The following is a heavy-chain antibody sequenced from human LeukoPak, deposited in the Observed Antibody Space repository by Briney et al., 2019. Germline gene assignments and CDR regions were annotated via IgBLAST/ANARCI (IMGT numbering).Heavy chain of an antibody. CDR3: ARDRNYYGSGSYYFLHGMDV. D-gene: IGHD3-10*01. CDR1: GGSISRNY. CDR2: IYYSGST. V-gene: IGHV4-59*01. J-gene: IGHJ6*02. Sequence: SETLSLTCTVSGGSISRNYWSWIRQPPGKGLEWIGYIYYSGSTNYNPSLKSRVTISVDTSKNQFSLKLSSVTAADTAVYYCARDRNYYGSGSYYFLHGMDVWGQGTTVTVSS.